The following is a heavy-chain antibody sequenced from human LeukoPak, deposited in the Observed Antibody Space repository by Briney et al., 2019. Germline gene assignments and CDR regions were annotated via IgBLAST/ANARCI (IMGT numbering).Heavy chain of an antibody. CDR2: INHSGST. D-gene: IGHD3-3*01. J-gene: IGHJ5*02. V-gene: IGHV4-34*01. CDR1: GGSFSGYY. CDR3: ARGRGDYDFWSGYYTAWFDP. Sequence: SETLSLTCAVYGGSFSGYYWSWIRQPPGKGLEWIGEINHSGSTNYNPSLKSRVTISVDTSKNQFSLKLSSVTAADTAVYYCARGRGDYDFWSGYYTAWFDPWGQGTLVTVSS.